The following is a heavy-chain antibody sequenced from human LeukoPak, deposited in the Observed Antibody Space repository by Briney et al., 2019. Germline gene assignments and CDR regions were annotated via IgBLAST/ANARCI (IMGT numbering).Heavy chain of an antibody. CDR2: IYTSGST. V-gene: IGHV4-4*07. J-gene: IGHJ3*02. D-gene: IGHD3-10*01. CDR3: AVTYYYGSGSYGDAFDI. Sequence: PSETLSLTCTVSGGSISSYYWSWIRQPAGKGLEWIGRIYTSGSTNYNPSLKSRVTRSVDTSKNQFSLKLSSVTAAETAVYYCAVTYYYGSGSYGDAFDIWRQGTMVTVSS. CDR1: GGSISSYY.